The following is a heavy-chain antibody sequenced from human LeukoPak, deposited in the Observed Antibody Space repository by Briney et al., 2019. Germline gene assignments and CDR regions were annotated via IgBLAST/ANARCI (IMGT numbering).Heavy chain of an antibody. CDR1: SDSISGYY. J-gene: IGHJ4*02. Sequence: PSETLSLTCTVSSDSISGYYWGWIRQPPGKGLEWIGSIYYSGSTYYNPSLKSRVTISVDTSKNQFSLKLSSVTAADTAVYYCARSEVVQDFDYWGQGTLVTVSS. D-gene: IGHD3-22*01. V-gene: IGHV4-39*01. CDR2: IYYSGST. CDR3: ARSEVVQDFDY.